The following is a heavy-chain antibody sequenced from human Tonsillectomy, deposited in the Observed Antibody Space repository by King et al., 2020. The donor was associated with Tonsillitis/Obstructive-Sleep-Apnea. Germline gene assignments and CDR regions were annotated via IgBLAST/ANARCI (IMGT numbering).Heavy chain of an antibody. D-gene: IGHD1-1*01. V-gene: IGHV3-23*04. Sequence: EQLVQSGGGLIQPGGSLRLSCAASGFTFSSYAMSWVRQAPGKGLEWVSTISGFGSSTYYADSVKGRFTISRDNSKNTLYLQMNSLRAEDTAVDFCATRTRADYWGQGALVTVSS. J-gene: IGHJ4*02. CDR3: ATRTRADY. CDR2: ISGFGSST. CDR1: GFTFSSYA.